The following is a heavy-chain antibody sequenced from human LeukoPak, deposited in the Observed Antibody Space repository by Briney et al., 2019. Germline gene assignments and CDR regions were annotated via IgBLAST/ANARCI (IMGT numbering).Heavy chain of an antibody. V-gene: IGHV5-51*01. CDR1: GYTFMSYW. D-gene: IGHD5-18*01. Sequence: GESLKISCKGSGYTFMSYWIGWVRQMPGKGLEWMGIIYPGDSDTRYSPSFQGQVTISVDKSISTAYLQWSSLKASDTAMYYCARHRKHSYGRDAYFGLDGSRGSPRTSYYYYMDVWGKGTTVTVSS. CDR2: IYPGDSDT. CDR3: ARHRKHSYGRDAYFGLDGSRGSPRTSYYYYMDV. J-gene: IGHJ6*03.